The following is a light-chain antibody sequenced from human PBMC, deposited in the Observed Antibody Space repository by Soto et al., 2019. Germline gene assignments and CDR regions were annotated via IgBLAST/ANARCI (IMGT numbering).Light chain of an antibody. CDR3: SSYAGSDVFV. CDR2: EVN. Sequence: LTQPPSASGSPGQSVTISCTGTSSDVGDYNYVSWYQQHPGKAPKLMIYEVNKRPSGVPDRFSGSKAGNTASLTVFGLQAEDEADYYCSSYAGSDVFVFGTGTKVTVL. J-gene: IGLJ1*01. V-gene: IGLV2-8*01. CDR1: SSDVGDYNY.